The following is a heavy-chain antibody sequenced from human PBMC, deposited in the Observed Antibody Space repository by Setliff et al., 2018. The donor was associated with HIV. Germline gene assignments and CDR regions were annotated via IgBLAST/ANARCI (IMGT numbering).Heavy chain of an antibody. CDR1: GGSISSGGYY. V-gene: IGHV4-31*03. J-gene: IGHJ6*03. D-gene: IGHD5-12*01. CDR2: IYYSGST. Sequence: SETLSLTCTVSGGSISSGGYYWSWIRRHPGKGLEWIGYIYYSGSTYYNPSLKSRVTISVDTSKNQFSLKLSSVTAADTAVYYCARGRDGYNFYYYYYMDVWGKGTTVTV. CDR3: ARGRDGYNFYYYYYMDV.